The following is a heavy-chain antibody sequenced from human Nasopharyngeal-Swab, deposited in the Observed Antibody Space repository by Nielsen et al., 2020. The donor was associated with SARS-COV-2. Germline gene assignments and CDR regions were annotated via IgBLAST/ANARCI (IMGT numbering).Heavy chain of an antibody. CDR3: ARGASFGAVSYAMDV. CDR2: ISYDVDKT. CDR1: GFTFKSFP. J-gene: IGHJ6*02. V-gene: IGHV3-30-3*01. Sequence: GESLKISCATSGFTFKSFPMHWVRQGPDKGLERVAVISYDVDKTFYADSVKGRFTVSRDNAKNPLYLQMVNLRVEDTAVYYCARGASFGAVSYAMDVWGQGTTVTVSS. D-gene: IGHD3-10*01.